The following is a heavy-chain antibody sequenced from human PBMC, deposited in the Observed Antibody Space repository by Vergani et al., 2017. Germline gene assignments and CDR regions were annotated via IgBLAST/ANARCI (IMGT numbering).Heavy chain of an antibody. CDR1: GFSLNTRGVS. J-gene: IGHJ6*03. V-gene: IGHV2-5*04. D-gene: IGHD1-7*01. Sequence: QITLKESGPTLLKPTQTLTLTCTFFGFSLNTRGVSVAWIRQPPGKALDWLSLIYWNDDQHYSPSLNNRVTITKDTSKDQVVLTMTNMDYVDTGTYYCVYRKAKCRTTGYLCPFYYYYYIDVWGKGTMVTVSS. CDR3: VYRKAKCRTTGYLCPFYYYYYIDV. CDR2: IYWNDDQ.